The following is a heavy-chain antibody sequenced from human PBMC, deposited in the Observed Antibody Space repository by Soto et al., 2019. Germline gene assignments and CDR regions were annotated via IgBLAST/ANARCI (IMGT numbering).Heavy chain of an antibody. V-gene: IGHV4-4*02. J-gene: IGHJ4*02. CDR3: ATGNVDSMLEY. D-gene: IGHD3-3*01. Sequence: QVQLHESGPGLVNPSETLSLTCVVSDGSISTYDCWTWVRQHPGRGLEWIGKMFHSGGADYSPSLKSRVTISADSSKNHCSLRLTAVTAADTAVYYCATGNVDSMLEYWGQGTQVSVSS. CDR1: DGSISTYDC. CDR2: MFHSGGA.